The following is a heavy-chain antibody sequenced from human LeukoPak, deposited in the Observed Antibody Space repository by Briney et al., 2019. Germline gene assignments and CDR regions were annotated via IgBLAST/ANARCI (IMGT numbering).Heavy chain of an antibody. CDR2: IYTSGST. CDR1: GGSISSYY. J-gene: IGHJ6*03. D-gene: IGHD3-3*01. V-gene: IGHV4-4*07. CDR3: ARGPYYDFWSGYYLGYYYYYMDV. Sequence: SETLSLTCTVSGGSISSYYWSWIRQPAGKGLEWIGRIYTSGSTNYNPSLKSRVTISVDTSKNQSSLKLSSVTAADTAVYYCARGPYYDFWSGYYLGYYYYYMDVWGKGTTVTVSS.